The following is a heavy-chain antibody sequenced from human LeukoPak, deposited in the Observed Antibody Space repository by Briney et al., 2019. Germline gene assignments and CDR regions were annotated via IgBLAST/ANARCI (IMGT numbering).Heavy chain of an antibody. CDR1: GFTFDDYA. Sequence: GGSLRLSCAASGFTFDDYAMHWVRQAPGKGLEWVSGISWNSGSIGYADSVKGRFTISRDNAKNSLYLQMNSLRAEDTALYYXXXXXXTFVSRVYFDYWGQGTLVTVSS. V-gene: IGHV3-9*01. CDR3: XXXXXTFVSRVYFDY. D-gene: IGHD6-6*01. CDR2: ISWNSGSI. J-gene: IGHJ4*02.